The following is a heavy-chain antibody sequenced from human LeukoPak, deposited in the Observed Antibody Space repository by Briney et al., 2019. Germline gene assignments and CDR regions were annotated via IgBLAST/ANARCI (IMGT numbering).Heavy chain of an antibody. J-gene: IGHJ6*03. CDR2: IIPILGIA. Sequence: SVKVSCKASGGTFSSYTISWVRQAPGQGLEWMGRIIPILGIANYAQKFQGRVTITADKSTSTAYMEQSSLRSEDTAVYYCAILYGSGSYYNEGGLWYYYMDVWGKGTTVTVSS. CDR3: AILYGSGSYYNEGGLWYYYMDV. V-gene: IGHV1-69*02. D-gene: IGHD3-10*01. CDR1: GGTFSSYT.